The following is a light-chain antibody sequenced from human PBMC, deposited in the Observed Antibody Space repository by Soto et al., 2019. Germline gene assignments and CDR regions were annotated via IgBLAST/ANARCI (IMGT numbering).Light chain of an antibody. J-gene: IGLJ2*01. CDR3: ATWDDSLSGVV. CDR1: TSNFVSNS. V-gene: IGLV1-47*01. Sequence: QSVLTQSPSASGTPGQRVTISCSASTSNFVSNSVSWYQHVPGTAPKLLISRNHQRPSGIPDRFSGSKSGTSASLAISGLRSEDEADYYCATWDDSLSGVVFGGGTKLTVL. CDR2: RNH.